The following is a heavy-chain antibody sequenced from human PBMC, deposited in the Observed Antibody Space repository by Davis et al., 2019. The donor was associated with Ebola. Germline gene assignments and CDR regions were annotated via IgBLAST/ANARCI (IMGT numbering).Heavy chain of an antibody. J-gene: IGHJ4*02. D-gene: IGHD1-26*01. CDR1: GFTFSSYW. CDR3: ARDWQAWDVLFDGFEY. Sequence: PGGSLRLSCAASGFTFSSYWMSWVRQAPGKGLEWVANIKQDGSEKYYVDSVKGRFTISRDNAKNSLYLQMSSLRAEDTAVYFCARDWQAWDVLFDGFEYWGQGIPVTVSS. CDR2: IKQDGSEK. V-gene: IGHV3-7*01.